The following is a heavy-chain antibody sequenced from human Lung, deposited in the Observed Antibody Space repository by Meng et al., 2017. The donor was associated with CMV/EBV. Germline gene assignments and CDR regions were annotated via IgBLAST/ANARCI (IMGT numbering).Heavy chain of an antibody. J-gene: IGHJ4*02. Sequence: GXSXKISCKGSGYNFDNYWIGWVRQMPGKGLEWMGLIYPGDSDTRYSPASQGQVTISADKSISTAYLQWSGLKASDTAMYYCARRGSTWFVDYWGQGTLVTVSS. V-gene: IGHV5-51*01. D-gene: IGHD3-10*01. CDR2: IYPGDSDT. CDR3: ARRGSTWFVDY. CDR1: GYNFDNYW.